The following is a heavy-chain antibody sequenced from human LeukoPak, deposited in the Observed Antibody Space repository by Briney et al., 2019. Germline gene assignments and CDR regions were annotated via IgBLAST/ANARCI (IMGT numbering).Heavy chain of an antibody. CDR1: GGSISSYY. CDR2: IYTSGST. J-gene: IGHJ6*03. V-gene: IGHV4-4*07. CDR3: ARGTEEYYYYYMDV. Sequence: SETLSLTCTVSGGSISSYYWNWIRQPAGKGLEWIGRIYTSGSTNYNPSLKSRVTMSVDTSKNQFSLKLSSVTAADTAVYYCARGTEEYYYYYMDVWGKGTTVTVSS. D-gene: IGHD1-1*01.